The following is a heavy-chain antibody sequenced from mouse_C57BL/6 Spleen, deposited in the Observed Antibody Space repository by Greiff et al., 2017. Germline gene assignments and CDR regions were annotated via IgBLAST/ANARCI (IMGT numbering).Heavy chain of an antibody. V-gene: IGHV1-82*01. CDR2: IYPGDGDT. CDR1: GYAFSSSW. J-gene: IGHJ4*01. Sequence: QLQQSGPELVKPGASVKISCKASGYAFSSSWMNWVKQRPGKGLEWIGRIYPGDGDTNYNGKFKGKATLTADKSSSTAYMQLSSLTSEDSAVYFCARYYYAMDYWGQGTSVTVSS. CDR3: ARYYYAMDY.